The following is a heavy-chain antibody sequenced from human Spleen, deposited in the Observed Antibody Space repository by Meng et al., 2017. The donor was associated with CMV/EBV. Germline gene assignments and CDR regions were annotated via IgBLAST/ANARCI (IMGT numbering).Heavy chain of an antibody. CDR2: ISAYNGDT. CDR3: ARGGSSGWYYYYGVDV. D-gene: IGHD6-19*01. Sequence: ASVKVSCKASGYTFTSYGITWVRQAPGQGLEYMGWISAYNGDTNYAQNFQGRVTMTTDASTSTAYMELRSLRSDDTAVYYCARGGSSGWYYYYGVDVWGQGTTVTVS. V-gene: IGHV1-18*01. CDR1: GYTFTSYG. J-gene: IGHJ6*02.